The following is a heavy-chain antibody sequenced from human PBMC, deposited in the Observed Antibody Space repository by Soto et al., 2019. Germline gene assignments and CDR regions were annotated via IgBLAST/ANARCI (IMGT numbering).Heavy chain of an antibody. CDR3: ANDLTPWTRYSLTD. Sequence: EVQLLESGGGLVQPGGSLRLSCVASGFTFNTFAMSWVRQAPGKGLEWVTAISGSGDATYYADSVKGRFSISRDNSTNTLYLQPNSLRVEDTAVYFCANDLTPWTRYSLTDWGQGTLVTVSS. V-gene: IGHV3-23*01. CDR2: ISGSGDAT. J-gene: IGHJ4*02. D-gene: IGHD2-15*01. CDR1: GFTFNTFA.